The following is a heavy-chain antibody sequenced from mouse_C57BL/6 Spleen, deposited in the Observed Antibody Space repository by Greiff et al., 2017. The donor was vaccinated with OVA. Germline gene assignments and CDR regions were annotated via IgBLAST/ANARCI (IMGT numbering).Heavy chain of an antibody. CDR1: GYTFTSYD. Sequence: QVQLQQSGPELVKPGASVKLSCKASGYTFTSYDINWVKQRPGQGLEWIGWIYPRDGSTKYNEKFKGKATLTVDTSSSTAYMELQSLTSEDSAVSYCARGYYGSSYEGNAMDYWGQGTTVTVSS. V-gene: IGHV1-85*01. CDR3: ARGYYGSSYEGNAMDY. D-gene: IGHD1-1*01. CDR2: IYPRDGST. J-gene: IGHJ4*01.